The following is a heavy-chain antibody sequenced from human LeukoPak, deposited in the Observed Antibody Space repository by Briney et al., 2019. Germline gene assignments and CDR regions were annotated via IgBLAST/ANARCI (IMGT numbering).Heavy chain of an antibody. CDR3: VKGGWGDD. Sequence: GGPLRLSCAASGFPFSIYDMTWVRQAPGKGLEWVSMISGKTNSTYYADCAKGRFTVSRDNSKNTLFLQMNSLRADVAAIYYCVKGGWGDDWGQGTLASVSS. CDR1: GFPFSIYD. J-gene: IGHJ4*02. CDR2: ISGKTNST. D-gene: IGHD3-16*01. V-gene: IGHV3-23*01.